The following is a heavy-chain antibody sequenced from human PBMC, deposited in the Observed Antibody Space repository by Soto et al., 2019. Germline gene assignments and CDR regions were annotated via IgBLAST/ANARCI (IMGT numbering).Heavy chain of an antibody. J-gene: IGHJ3*01. CDR2: IWTSGST. CDR1: GFTFSSND. D-gene: IGHD3-16*01. V-gene: IGHV3-53*01. CDR3: ATRPLLRGAP. Sequence: EVQLVESGGGLIQPGGSLRLSCEASGFTFSSNDMNWFRQAPGKGLEWVSLIWTSGSTAYADSVKGRFAISRDNSKSALYLHMSSLRAEDTAVYYCATRPLLRGAPWGQGTMVTVSS.